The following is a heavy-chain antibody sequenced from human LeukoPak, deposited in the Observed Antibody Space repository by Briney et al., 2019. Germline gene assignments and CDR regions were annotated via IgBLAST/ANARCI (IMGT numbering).Heavy chain of an antibody. CDR2: IYTSGST. V-gene: IGHV4-61*02. J-gene: IGHJ5*02. Sequence: SETLSLTCTVSGGSISSGSYYWSWIRQPAGKGLEWIGRIYTSGSTNYNPSLKSRVTISVDTSKNQFSLKLSSVTAADTAVYYCASSGPRWSSNWFDPWGQGTLVTVSS. CDR3: ASSGPRWSSNWFDP. D-gene: IGHD6-19*01. CDR1: GGSISSGSYY.